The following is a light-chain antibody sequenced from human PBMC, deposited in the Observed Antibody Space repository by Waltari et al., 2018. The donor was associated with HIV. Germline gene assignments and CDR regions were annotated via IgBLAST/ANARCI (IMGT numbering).Light chain of an antibody. Sequence: QSVLTQPPSASGTPGQRVTISCSGSNSNIGKNYVYWYQQLPRTAPKLPIQRNNQRPSRVPDRFSGSKSGTSVSLAISGLRSEDEADYYCAAWDDSLSGWVFGGGTSLTVL. CDR2: RNN. CDR1: NSNIGKNY. CDR3: AAWDDSLSGWV. V-gene: IGLV1-47*01. J-gene: IGLJ3*02.